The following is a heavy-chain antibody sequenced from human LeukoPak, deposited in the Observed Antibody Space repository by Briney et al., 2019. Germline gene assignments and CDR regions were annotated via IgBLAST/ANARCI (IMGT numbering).Heavy chain of an antibody. D-gene: IGHD3-10*01. J-gene: IGHJ4*02. CDR3: ARDWFSGTNYKPLFDY. CDR2: ISGSSSDI. Sequence: GGPLRLSCAASGFTFRSYSMNWVRQAPGKGLEWVSYISGSSSDIKYADSVKGRFTISRDNAKNSLYLQMNSLRDEDTAVYYCARDWFSGTNYKPLFDYWGQGTLVTVSS. V-gene: IGHV3-48*02. CDR1: GFTFRSYS.